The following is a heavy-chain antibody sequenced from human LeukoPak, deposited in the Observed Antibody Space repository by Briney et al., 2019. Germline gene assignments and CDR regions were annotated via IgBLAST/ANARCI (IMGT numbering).Heavy chain of an antibody. J-gene: IGHJ5*02. CDR3: ARQADPRRGNYYDSSGYADNCLDP. CDR2: IYPGDSDI. CDR1: GYSFTNYW. Sequence: PGESLKISCKGSGYSFTNYWIGWVRQMPGNGLEWMGIIYPGDSDIRVSPSFQGQVTISADRSTDTAYLQWNTLKASDTAMYFCARQADPRRGNYYDSSGYADNCLDPWGQGTLVTVSS. V-gene: IGHV5-51*01. D-gene: IGHD3-22*01.